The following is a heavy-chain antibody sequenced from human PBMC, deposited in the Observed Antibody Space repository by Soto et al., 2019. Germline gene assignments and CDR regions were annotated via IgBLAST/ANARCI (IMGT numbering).Heavy chain of an antibody. V-gene: IGHV1-46*01. Sequence: GASVKVSCKASGYTFTNYFMHWVRQAPGQGLEWMGIINPSIGTTTYAQKFQGRVTITRDTSASTAYMELSSLRSEDTAVYYCARYLDYGLMHAFDIWGQGTMVTVSS. J-gene: IGHJ3*02. CDR1: GYTFTNYF. CDR3: ARYLDYGLMHAFDI. D-gene: IGHD3-10*01. CDR2: INPSIGTT.